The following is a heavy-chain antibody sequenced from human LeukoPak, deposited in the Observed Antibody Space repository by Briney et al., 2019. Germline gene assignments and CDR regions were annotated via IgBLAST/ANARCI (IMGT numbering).Heavy chain of an antibody. CDR3: ARDPEGGYSYGDFDY. J-gene: IGHJ4*02. CDR2: INPNSGGT. Sequence: GASVKVSCKASGYTFTGYYMHWVRQAPGQGLECMGWINPNSGGTNYAQKFQGRVTMTRDTSISTAYMELSRLRSDDTAVYYCARDPEGGYSYGDFDYWGQGTLVTVSS. CDR1: GYTFTGYY. V-gene: IGHV1-2*02. D-gene: IGHD5-18*01.